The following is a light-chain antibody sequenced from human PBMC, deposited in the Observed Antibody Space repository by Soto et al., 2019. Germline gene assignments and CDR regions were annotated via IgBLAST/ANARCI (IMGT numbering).Light chain of an antibody. J-gene: IGLJ2*01. CDR2: DVS. Sequence: QSALTQPASVSGSPGHSITISCTGTSSDVGGYNYVSWYQQHPGKAPKLMIYDVSNRPSGVSNRFSGSKSGNTASLTISVLQAEDEADYYCSSYTSSSTLVVFGGGTKLTVL. V-gene: IGLV2-14*01. CDR1: SSDVGGYNY. CDR3: SSYTSSSTLVV.